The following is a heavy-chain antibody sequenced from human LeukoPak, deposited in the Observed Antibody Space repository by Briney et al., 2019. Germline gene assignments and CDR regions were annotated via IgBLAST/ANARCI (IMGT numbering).Heavy chain of an antibody. V-gene: IGHV1-69*13. J-gene: IGHJ6*02. CDR1: GGTFSSYA. CDR3: AREVVVVVAANYYYYGMDV. D-gene: IGHD2-15*01. Sequence: ASVKVSCKASGGTFSSYAISWVRQAPGQGLEWMGGIIPIFGTANCAQKFQGRVTITADESTSTAYMELSSLRSEDTAVYYCAREVVVVVAANYYYYGMDVWGQGTTVTVSS. CDR2: IIPIFGTA.